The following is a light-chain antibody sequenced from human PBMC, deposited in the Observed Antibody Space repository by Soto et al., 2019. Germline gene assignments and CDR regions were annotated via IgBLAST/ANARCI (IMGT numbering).Light chain of an antibody. J-gene: IGKJ2*01. CDR1: QSISSY. CDR2: AAS. V-gene: IGKV1-39*01. CDR3: QQSYSTLYT. Sequence: DIQMTQSPSSLSASVGDRVTITCRASQSISSYLNWYQQKPGKAPKLLIYAASSLQSGVPSRFSGSRSVTDFTLTISSLQPEDFATYYCQQSYSTLYTFGQGTKLVI.